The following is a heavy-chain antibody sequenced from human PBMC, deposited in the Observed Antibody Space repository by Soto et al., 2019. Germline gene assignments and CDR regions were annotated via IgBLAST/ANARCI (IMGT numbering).Heavy chain of an antibody. CDR1: GYSFTGYY. Sequence: ASVKVSCKASGYSFTGYYIHWVRQAPGQGLEWMGWINPDSGATNYAQNFQGRVTLTSDTSISTASMDLTSLTSDDTAVYYCARGDYGTGGYPFPYFDYWGQGTLVTVS. J-gene: IGHJ4*02. V-gene: IGHV1-2*02. CDR2: INPDSGAT. D-gene: IGHD2-8*02. CDR3: ARGDYGTGGYPFPYFDY.